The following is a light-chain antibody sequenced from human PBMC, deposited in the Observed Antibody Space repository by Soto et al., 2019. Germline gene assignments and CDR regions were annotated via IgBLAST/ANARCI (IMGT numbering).Light chain of an antibody. V-gene: IGKV3-15*01. Sequence: VMTQSPATLSVSPGESATLSCRASQNIGTNLAWYQQKPGQAPRLLIYGASTRATDIPARFSGSGSGTGFTLTIGSLQSEDFAVYYCQQFQSWPVTFGRGTKVEIK. CDR1: QNIGTN. CDR3: QQFQSWPVT. CDR2: GAS. J-gene: IGKJ1*01.